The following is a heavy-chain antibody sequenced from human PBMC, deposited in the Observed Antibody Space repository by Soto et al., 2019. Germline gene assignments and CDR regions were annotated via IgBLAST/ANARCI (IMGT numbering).Heavy chain of an antibody. CDR3: ARSSHYDFWSGYPYYYYYYMDV. V-gene: IGHV3-23*01. D-gene: IGHD3-3*01. CDR1: GFTFSSYA. CDR2: ISGSGGST. J-gene: IGHJ6*03. Sequence: VGSLRLSCAASGFTFSSYAISWVRQAPGKGLEWVSAISGSGGSTYYADSVKGRFTISRDNSKNTLYLQMGSLRAEDMAVYYCARSSHYDFWSGYPYYYYYYMDVWGKGTTVTVSS.